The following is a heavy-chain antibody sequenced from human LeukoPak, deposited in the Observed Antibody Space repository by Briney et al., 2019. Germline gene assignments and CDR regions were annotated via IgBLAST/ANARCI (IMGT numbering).Heavy chain of an antibody. D-gene: IGHD3-22*01. CDR1: GGSISSSSYC. J-gene: IGHJ4*02. Sequence: SETLSLTCTVSGGSISSSSYCWGWLRQPPGKGLEWIGSIYYSGSTYYNPSLKSRVTISVDTSKNQFSLKLSSVTAADTAVYYCARRGDYYDSSGYVDYWGQGTLVTVSS. V-gene: IGHV4-39*07. CDR3: ARRGDYYDSSGYVDY. CDR2: IYYSGST.